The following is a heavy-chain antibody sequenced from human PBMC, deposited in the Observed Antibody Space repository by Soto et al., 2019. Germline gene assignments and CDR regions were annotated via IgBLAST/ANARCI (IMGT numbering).Heavy chain of an antibody. J-gene: IGHJ6*02. CDR1: GGTFSSYA. V-gene: IGHV1-69*13. CDR3: ARDSQADILTGYPFYYYGMDV. Sequence: VKVSCKASGGTFSSYAISWVRQAPGQGLEWMGGIIPIFGTANYAQKFQGRVTITADESTSTAYMELSSLRSEDTAVYYCARDSQADILTGYPFYYYGMDVWGQGTTVTVSS. D-gene: IGHD3-9*01. CDR2: IIPIFGTA.